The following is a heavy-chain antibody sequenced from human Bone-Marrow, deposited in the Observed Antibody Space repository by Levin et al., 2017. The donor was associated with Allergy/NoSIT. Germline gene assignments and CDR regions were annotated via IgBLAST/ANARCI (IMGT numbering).Heavy chain of an antibody. V-gene: IGHV4-38-2*01. CDR2: IYHSGTT. J-gene: IGHJ2*01. Sequence: ASETLSLTCAVSGYSISRGDYWGWIRQPPGKGLDWIGTIYHSGTTYYNPSLNSRVTISVDTSKNHFSLKLTSVTAADTAVYYCARIDPCSSASCYTDWFFDPWGRGILVTVSS. D-gene: IGHD2-2*02. CDR3: ARIDPCSSASCYTDWFFDP. CDR1: GYSISRGDY.